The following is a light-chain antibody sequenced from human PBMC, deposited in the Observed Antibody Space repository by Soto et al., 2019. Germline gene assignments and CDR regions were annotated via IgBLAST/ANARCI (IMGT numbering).Light chain of an antibody. V-gene: IGKV3D-20*02. CDR3: QQRSNWPIT. Sequence: EILLTQSPGSLALSPGERATLSCRASQSVSSSYLAWYQQKPGQAPRLLIYGASSRATGIPDRFSGSGSGTDFTLTISSLEPEDFALYYCQQRSNWPITFGQGTRLEI. CDR2: GAS. J-gene: IGKJ5*01. CDR1: QSVSSSY.